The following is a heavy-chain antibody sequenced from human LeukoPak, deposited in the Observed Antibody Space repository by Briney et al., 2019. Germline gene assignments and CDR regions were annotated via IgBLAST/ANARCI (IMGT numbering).Heavy chain of an antibody. CDR1: GSTFSSYA. CDR3: ARTYGSGSYYNVDWFDP. J-gene: IGHJ5*02. V-gene: IGHV1-69*06. D-gene: IGHD3-10*01. CDR2: IIPIFGTA. Sequence: SSAKVSCKASGSTFSSYAISWVRQAPGQGLEWMGRIIPIFGTANYAQKFQGRVTITADKSTSTAYMELSSLRSEDTAVYYCARTYGSGSYYNVDWFDPWGQGTLVNVSS.